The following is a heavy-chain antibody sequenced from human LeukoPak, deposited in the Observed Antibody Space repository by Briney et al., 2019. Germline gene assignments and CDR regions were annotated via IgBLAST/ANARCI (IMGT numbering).Heavy chain of an antibody. D-gene: IGHD3-3*01. CDR3: ARVGGHTYYDFWSGYFYGMDV. J-gene: IGHJ6*02. V-gene: IGHV4-59*01. CDR1: GGSISSYY. CDR2: IYYSGST. Sequence: SETLSLTCTISGGSISSYYWSWIRQPPGKGLEWFGYIYYSGSTNYNPSLKSRVTISVDTSKNQFSLKLSSVTAADTAVYYCARVGGHTYYDFWSGYFYGMDVWGQGTTVTVSS.